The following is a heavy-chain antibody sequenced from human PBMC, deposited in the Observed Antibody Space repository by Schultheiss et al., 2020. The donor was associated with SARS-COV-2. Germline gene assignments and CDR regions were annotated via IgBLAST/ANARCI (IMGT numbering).Heavy chain of an antibody. CDR3: VKDKGDSSSSFDY. V-gene: IGHV3-43D*04. Sequence: GGSLRLSCAASGFTFDDYTMHWVRQAPGKGLEWVSLISWDGGSTYYADSVKGRFTISRDNSKNSLYLQMNSLRAEDTALYYCVKDKGDSSSSFDYWGQGTLVTVSS. CDR1: GFTFDDYT. J-gene: IGHJ4*02. CDR2: ISWDGGST. D-gene: IGHD6-6*01.